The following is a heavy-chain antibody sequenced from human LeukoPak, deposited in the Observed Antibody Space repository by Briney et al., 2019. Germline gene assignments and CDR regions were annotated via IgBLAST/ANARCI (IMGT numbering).Heavy chain of an antibody. CDR3: ARTITMIGYYFDY. Sequence: PSETLSLTCAVSGGSISSGGYSWSWIRQPPGKGLEWIGYIYYSGSTYYNPSLKSRVTISVDTPKNQFSLKLSSVTAADTAVYYCARTITMIGYYFDYWGQGTLVTVSS. CDR1: GGSISSGGYS. CDR2: IYYSGST. V-gene: IGHV4-30-4*07. J-gene: IGHJ4*02. D-gene: IGHD3-22*01.